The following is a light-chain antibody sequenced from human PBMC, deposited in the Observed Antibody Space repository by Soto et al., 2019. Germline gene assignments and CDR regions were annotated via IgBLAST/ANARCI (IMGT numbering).Light chain of an antibody. CDR2: DAS. V-gene: IGKV1-5*01. CDR3: QHYNSYSEE. J-gene: IGKJ1*01. CDR1: QSISSW. Sequence: DIQMTQSPSTLSASVGDRVTITCRASQSISSWLAWYQQKLGRAPRLLIYDASSLESGVPSRFSGSGYGTEFTLTISSPQPDDFATYYCQHYNSYSEEFGQGTKV.